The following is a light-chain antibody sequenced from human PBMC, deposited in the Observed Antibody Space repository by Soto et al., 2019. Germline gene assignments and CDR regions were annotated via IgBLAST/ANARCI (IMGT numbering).Light chain of an antibody. CDR1: QSVGRDY. CDR3: HQYSTDPLT. V-gene: IGKV3-20*01. J-gene: IGKJ4*01. Sequence: EIVLTQSPGTLSLSPGDRATLSCRASQSVGRDYLACFQHKAGQAPRLLVHGASNRATGIPDRFSGSGSGTYFSLTITRLEPEDFAVYYWHQYSTDPLTFGGGTKVEI. CDR2: GAS.